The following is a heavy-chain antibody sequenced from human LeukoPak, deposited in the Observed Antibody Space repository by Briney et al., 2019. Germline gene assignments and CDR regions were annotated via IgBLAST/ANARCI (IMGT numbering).Heavy chain of an antibody. CDR3: AREDQPGGNSEGAFDY. V-gene: IGHV4-30-2*01. Sequence: SETLSLTCTVSGGSISSGGYYWSWIRQPPGKGLEWIGYIYHSGSTYYNPSLKSRVTISVDRSKNQFSLKLSSVTAADTAVYYCAREDQPGGNSEGAFDYWGQGTLVTVSS. CDR2: IYHSGST. J-gene: IGHJ4*02. D-gene: IGHD4-23*01. CDR1: GGSISSGGYY.